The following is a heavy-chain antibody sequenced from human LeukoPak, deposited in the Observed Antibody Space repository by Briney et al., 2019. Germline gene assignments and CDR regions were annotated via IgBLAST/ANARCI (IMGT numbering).Heavy chain of an antibody. V-gene: IGHV3-15*01. CDR2: IKSKTDGGTT. Sequence: GGSLRLSCAASGFTFNTYAMSWVRQAPGKGLEWVGRIKSKTDGGTTDYTTPVKGRFIISRDDSTNTLYLQMNSLKTEDTAVYYCTTLGGGRDYWGQGTLVTVSS. D-gene: IGHD1-26*01. CDR1: GFTFNTYA. CDR3: TTLGGGRDY. J-gene: IGHJ4*02.